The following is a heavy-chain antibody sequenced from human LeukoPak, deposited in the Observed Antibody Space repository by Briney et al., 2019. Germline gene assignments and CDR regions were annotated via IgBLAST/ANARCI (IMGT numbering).Heavy chain of an antibody. V-gene: IGHV3-23*01. CDR3: ARWGSGSYYKGSFDY. J-gene: IGHJ4*02. CDR2: ISGSGEST. CDR1: GFTFSSYA. Sequence: PGGSLRLACSASGFTFSSYAMGWVRPAPGKGLEWVLTISGSGESTYYDDSVKGRFTISRDNSKNTLSLQMNSVRAEDMAVYYCARWGSGSYYKGSFDYWGQGTLVTVSS. D-gene: IGHD3-10*01.